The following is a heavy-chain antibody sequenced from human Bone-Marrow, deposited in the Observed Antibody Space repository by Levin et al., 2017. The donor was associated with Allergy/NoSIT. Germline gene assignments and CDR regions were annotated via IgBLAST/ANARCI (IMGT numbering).Heavy chain of an antibody. CDR2: IYYTGST. CDR1: GCPLPLSS. J-gene: IGHJ4*02. CDR3: ARDATGDFDY. D-gene: IGHD7-27*01. V-gene: IGHV4-59*01. Sequence: SETLSLPFPVSGCPLPLSSWRCLRPSPWKGLECIGYIYYTGSTTYNPSFESRLSMSVDTSKNQFSLSLSSVTAADTAVYYCARDATGDFDYWGQGILVTVSS.